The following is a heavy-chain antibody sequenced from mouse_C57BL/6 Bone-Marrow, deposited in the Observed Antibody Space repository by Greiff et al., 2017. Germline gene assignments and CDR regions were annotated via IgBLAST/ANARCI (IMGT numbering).Heavy chain of an antibody. CDR3: AGGGSYGGYYFDF. J-gene: IGHJ2*01. CDR2: FHPSNDDT. V-gene: IGHV1-47*01. D-gene: IGHD1-1*02. Sequence: VKLQQSGAELVKPGASVKMSCKASGYTFTTYPIEWMKQNPGKSLEWIGNFHPSNDDTKYNEKFKDKATLTVEKSSSTVYLELSRLTSDDSGVYYCAGGGSYGGYYFDFWGQGTTLTGSS. CDR1: GYTFTTYP.